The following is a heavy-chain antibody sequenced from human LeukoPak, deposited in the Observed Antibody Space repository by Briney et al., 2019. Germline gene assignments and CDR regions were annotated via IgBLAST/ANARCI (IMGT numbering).Heavy chain of an antibody. D-gene: IGHD6-19*01. Sequence: SETLSLTCTVSGGSISSSSYYWGWIRQPPGKGLEWIGSIYYSGSTYYNPSLKSRVTISVDTSKNQFSLKLSSVTAADTAVYYCASSLVTAGSDYWGQGTLVTVSS. CDR3: ASSLVTAGSDY. CDR1: GGSISSSSYY. CDR2: IYYSGST. V-gene: IGHV4-39*01. J-gene: IGHJ4*02.